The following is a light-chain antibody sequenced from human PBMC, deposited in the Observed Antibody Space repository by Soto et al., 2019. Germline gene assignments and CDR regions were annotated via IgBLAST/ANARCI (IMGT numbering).Light chain of an antibody. Sequence: IVLTQSPGTLSLSPGESATLSCSAGQSGSSSYLAWYQQQPGQAPRLLIDGASSRATSIPDRFSGSGSVTDFTLTVSRLEHEAVAVYCCESYCSSVRPFGQGTKVEIK. CDR3: ESYCSSVRP. V-gene: IGKV3-20*01. CDR2: GAS. CDR1: QSGSSSY. J-gene: IGKJ1*01.